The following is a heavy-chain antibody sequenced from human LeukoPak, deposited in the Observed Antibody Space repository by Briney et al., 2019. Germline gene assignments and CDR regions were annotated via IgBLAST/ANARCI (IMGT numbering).Heavy chain of an antibody. V-gene: IGHV3-30*04. CDR3: AKDRINTYYYDSSGLAFDY. CDR1: GFTFSNYA. Sequence: GGSLRLSCAASGFTFSNYAMHWVRQAPGKGLEWVAVISSDGSMKYYADSVKGRFTISRDNAKNSLYLQMNSLRAEDTAVYYCAKDRINTYYYDSSGLAFDYWGQGTLVTVSS. J-gene: IGHJ4*02. CDR2: ISSDGSMK. D-gene: IGHD3-22*01.